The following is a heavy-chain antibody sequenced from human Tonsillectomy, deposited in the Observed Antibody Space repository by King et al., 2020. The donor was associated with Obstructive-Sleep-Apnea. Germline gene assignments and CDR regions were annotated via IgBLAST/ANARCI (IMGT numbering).Heavy chain of an antibody. CDR2: ISTFNGKP. V-gene: IGHV1-18*04. D-gene: IGHD4-17*01. Sequence: QLVQSGPEVKKPGASVKVSCTSSGYNFFTFAITWVRQAPGQGLEWMGWISTFNGKPNYAQNVQDRVTMTTDTSTNTAYMELRSLRSDDTAVYYCARGGGSIYGDYVESEFDFWGQGTPVTVSS. J-gene: IGHJ4*02. CDR3: ARGGGSIYGDYVESEFDF. CDR1: GYNFFTFA.